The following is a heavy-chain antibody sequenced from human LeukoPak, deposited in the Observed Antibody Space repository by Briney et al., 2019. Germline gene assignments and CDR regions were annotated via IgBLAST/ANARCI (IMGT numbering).Heavy chain of an antibody. V-gene: IGHV3-48*02. J-gene: IGHJ4*02. CDR2: ISSSSKTI. CDR3: ARDRCTNGVCYLDY. Sequence: GGSLRLSCVASGISFSKYAMTWVRQAPGKGLEWVSYISSSSKTIYYADSVKGRFTISRANAKNSLYLQMNSLRDEDSAVYYCARDRCTNGVCYLDYWGQGTLVTVSS. D-gene: IGHD2-8*01. CDR1: GISFSKYA.